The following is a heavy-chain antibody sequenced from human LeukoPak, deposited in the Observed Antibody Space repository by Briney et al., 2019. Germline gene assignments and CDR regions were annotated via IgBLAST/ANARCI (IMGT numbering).Heavy chain of an antibody. J-gene: IGHJ4*02. D-gene: IGHD2-2*01. CDR3: ARDGGDIVVVPAAMYNY. CDR1: GYTYTGYY. V-gene: IGHV1-2*02. CDR2: ISPNSGGT. Sequence: ASVKVSCKASGYTYTGYYMHWVRQGPGQGLEWMGWISPNSGGTNYAQKFQGRVTMTRDTSISTAYMELSRLRSDDTAVYYCARDGGDIVVVPAAMYNYWGQGTLVTVSS.